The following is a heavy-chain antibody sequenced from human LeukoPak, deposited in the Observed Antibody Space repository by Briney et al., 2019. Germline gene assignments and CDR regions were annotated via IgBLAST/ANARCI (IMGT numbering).Heavy chain of an antibody. V-gene: IGHV1-18*01. CDR2: ISAYNGNT. Sequence: ASVKVSCKASGYMFTSYGISWVRQAPGQGLEWMGWISAYNGNTNYAQKVQGRVTMTTDTSTSTAYMELRSLRSDDTAVYYCARDERLLSFLKWGQGTLVTVSS. J-gene: IGHJ4*02. CDR3: ARDERLLSFLK. CDR1: GYMFTSYG. D-gene: IGHD3-3*01.